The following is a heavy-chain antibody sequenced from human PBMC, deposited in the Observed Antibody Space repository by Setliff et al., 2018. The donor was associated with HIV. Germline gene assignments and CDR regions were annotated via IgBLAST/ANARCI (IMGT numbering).Heavy chain of an antibody. Sequence: SETLSLTCAVSGYSISSGYYWGWIRQPPGKGLEWIGSIYHSGSTYYNPSLKSRVTISVDTSKNQFSLKLSSVTAADMAVYYCARQIAVAATPHYFDYWGQGTLVTVS. D-gene: IGHD6-19*01. V-gene: IGHV4-38-2*01. J-gene: IGHJ4*02. CDR1: GYSISSGYY. CDR3: ARQIAVAATPHYFDY. CDR2: IYHSGST.